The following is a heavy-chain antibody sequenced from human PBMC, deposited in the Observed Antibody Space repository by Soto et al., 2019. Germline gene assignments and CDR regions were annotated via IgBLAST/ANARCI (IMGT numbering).Heavy chain of an antibody. CDR3: AKFGMATTKRSPPYYIDY. Sequence: GESLKISCAASGFTFSSYAMSWVRQAPGKGLEWVSSISGSGGGTYYADSVKGRFTFSRDNSKNTLYLQMNSLRAEDTAVYYCAKFGMATTKRSPPYYIDYWGQGALVTVSS. V-gene: IGHV3-23*01. CDR2: ISGSGGGT. D-gene: IGHD1-1*01. CDR1: GFTFSSYA. J-gene: IGHJ4*02.